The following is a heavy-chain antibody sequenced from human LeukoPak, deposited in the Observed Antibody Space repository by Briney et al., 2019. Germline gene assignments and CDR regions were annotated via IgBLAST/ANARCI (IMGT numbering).Heavy chain of an antibody. CDR2: INEDGSEK. Sequence: GGSLRLSCATSGFTFTNYWMSWFRQAPGKGPEWVGNINEDGSEKQYVDSVKGRFSISRDNARNSLYLQMNSLKTEDTAVYYCSTGLTGYYTNYDYWGQGTLVAVSS. V-gene: IGHV3-7*03. CDR3: STGLTGYYTNYDY. CDR1: GFTFTNYW. D-gene: IGHD3-9*01. J-gene: IGHJ4*02.